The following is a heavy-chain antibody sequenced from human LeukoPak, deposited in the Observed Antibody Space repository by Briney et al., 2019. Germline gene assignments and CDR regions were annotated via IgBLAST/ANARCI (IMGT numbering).Heavy chain of an antibody. J-gene: IGHJ6*02. CDR1: GGSFSGYY. Sequence: SETLSLTCAVSGGSFSGYYWSWIRQPPGKGLEWIGEINHSGSTNYNPSLKSRVTISVDTSKNQFSLKLSSVTAADTAVYYCARGRIQLWLLYYYYYGMDVWGQGTTVTVSS. CDR3: ARGRIQLWLLYYYYYGMDV. V-gene: IGHV4-34*01. CDR2: INHSGST. D-gene: IGHD5-18*01.